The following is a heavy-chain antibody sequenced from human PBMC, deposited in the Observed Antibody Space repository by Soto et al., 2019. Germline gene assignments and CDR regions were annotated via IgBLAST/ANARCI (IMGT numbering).Heavy chain of an antibody. CDR3: ARGDLTGTVDY. Sequence: ASVKVSFKGSWYTFTRYYMHWVGQAPGQGLEWMGIINPSGGSTSYAQKFQGRVTMTRDTSTSTVYMELSSLRSEDTAVYYCARGDLTGTVDYWGQGTLVTVSS. D-gene: IGHD3-9*01. CDR2: INPSGGST. CDR1: WYTFTRYY. V-gene: IGHV1-46*01. J-gene: IGHJ4*02.